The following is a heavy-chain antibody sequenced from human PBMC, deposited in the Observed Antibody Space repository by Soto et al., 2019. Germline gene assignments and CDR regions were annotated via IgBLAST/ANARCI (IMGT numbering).Heavy chain of an antibody. CDR1: GVTFSKFI. D-gene: IGHD6-19*01. CDR2: IIPIFGTA. V-gene: IGHV1-69*01. CDR3: AKVRYSSPMGYYYGMDV. J-gene: IGHJ6*02. Sequence: QVQLEQGGGEGKKPGSSVKVSCNASGVTFSKFIMTWVRQAPGLGLEWVGGIIPIFGTANYAQKFQGRVTITADESTSTSYLEVSNPGSEDTAVYYCAKVRYSSPMGYYYGMDVWGQWTAVPVSS.